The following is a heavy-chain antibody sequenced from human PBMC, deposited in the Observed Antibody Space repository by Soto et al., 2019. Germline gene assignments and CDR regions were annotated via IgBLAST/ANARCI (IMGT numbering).Heavy chain of an antibody. V-gene: IGHV1-18*01. J-gene: IGHJ4*02. Sequence: ASVEVSCRASGYTFTSYDISWVRQAPGQGLEWMGWISAYNGNTNYAQKLQGRVTMTTDTSTSTAYMELRSLRSDDTAVYYCARDDWAAAGTWSDYWGQGTLVTVSS. CDR1: GYTFTSYD. CDR2: ISAYNGNT. D-gene: IGHD6-13*01. CDR3: ARDDWAAAGTWSDY.